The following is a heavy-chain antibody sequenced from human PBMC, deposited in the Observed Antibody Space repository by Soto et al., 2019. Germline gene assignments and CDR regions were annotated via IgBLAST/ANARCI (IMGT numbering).Heavy chain of an antibody. J-gene: IGHJ5*02. D-gene: IGHD2-15*01. CDR1: GYTFTSYE. V-gene: IGHV1-8*01. CDR2: MNPNSGNT. Sequence: ASVKVSCKASGYTFTSYEINWVRQATGQGLEWMGWMNPNSGNTGYAQKFQGRVTMTRNTSISTAYMELSSLRSEDTAVYYCARGPVVVVAATGNFDPWGQGTLVTVSS. CDR3: ARGPVVVVAATGNFDP.